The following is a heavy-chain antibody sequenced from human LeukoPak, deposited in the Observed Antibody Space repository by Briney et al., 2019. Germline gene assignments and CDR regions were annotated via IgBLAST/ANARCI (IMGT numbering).Heavy chain of an antibody. V-gene: IGHV1-69*01. Sequence: SLTVSSTASAGTLSSYAISSVRQAPGQGLEWMGGIIPIFGTANYAQKFQGRVTITADESTSTAYMELSSLRSEDTAVYYCARRRPQTYCSGGSCYSDAFDIWGQGTMVTVSS. CDR1: AGTLSSYA. CDR2: IIPIFGTA. CDR3: ARRRPQTYCSGGSCYSDAFDI. D-gene: IGHD2-15*01. J-gene: IGHJ3*02.